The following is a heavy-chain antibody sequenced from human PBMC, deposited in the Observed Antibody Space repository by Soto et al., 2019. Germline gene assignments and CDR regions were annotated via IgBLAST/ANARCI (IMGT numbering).Heavy chain of an antibody. CDR2: LNPNSGGT. D-gene: IGHD3-22*01. CDR3: ARDRRYYDSGSYDIANDAFDV. CDR1: GYTFTGYY. V-gene: IGHV1-2*04. J-gene: IGHJ3*01. Sequence: GASVKVSCKASGYTFTGYYIHWVRQAPGQGLEWMGWLNPNSGGTNYAQKYQGWVTMTRDTSINTAYMELNRLTSDDTAVYYCARDRRYYDSGSYDIANDAFDVWGQGTMVPVAS.